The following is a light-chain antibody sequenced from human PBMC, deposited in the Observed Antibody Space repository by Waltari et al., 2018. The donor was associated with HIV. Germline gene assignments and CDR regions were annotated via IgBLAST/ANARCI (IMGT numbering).Light chain of an antibody. V-gene: IGLV2-14*03. CDR2: DVS. CDR3: SSYTSSSTLEDVV. Sequence: QSALTQPASVSGSPGQSITISCPGTSSDVGGYNYVSWYHQHPGKAPKLMIYDVSNRPSGVSNRFSGSKSGNTASLTISGLQAEDEADYYCSSYTSSSTLEDVVFGGGTKLTVL. J-gene: IGLJ2*01. CDR1: SSDVGGYNY.